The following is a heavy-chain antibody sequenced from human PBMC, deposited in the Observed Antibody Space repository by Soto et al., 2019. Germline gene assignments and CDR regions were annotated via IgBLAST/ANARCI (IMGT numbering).Heavy chain of an antibody. Sequence: SVKVSCKASGGSFNTYAFSWVRQAPGQGLEWVGGIIPIFGTATYAQKFQGRVTITADESTSTAYMELTSLRSEDTAVFYCAGGDYEVRGTIIRFDYWGQGTLVTVSS. D-gene: IGHD3-10*01. CDR1: GGSFNTYA. J-gene: IGHJ4*02. CDR2: IIPIFGTA. CDR3: AGGDYEVRGTIIRFDY. V-gene: IGHV1-69*13.